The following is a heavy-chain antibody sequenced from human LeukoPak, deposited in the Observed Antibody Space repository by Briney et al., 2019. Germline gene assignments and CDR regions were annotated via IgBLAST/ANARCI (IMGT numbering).Heavy chain of an antibody. CDR1: GGSISSSNW. V-gene: IGHV4-4*02. Sequence: SETLSLTCAVSGGSISSSNWWSWVRQPPGKGLEWIGEIYHSGSTNYNPSLKSRVTISVDKSKNQFSLKLSSVTAADTAVYYCARVYCSGGSCQPLDSWGQGTLVTVSS. J-gene: IGHJ4*02. D-gene: IGHD2-15*01. CDR3: ARVYCSGGSCQPLDS. CDR2: IYHSGST.